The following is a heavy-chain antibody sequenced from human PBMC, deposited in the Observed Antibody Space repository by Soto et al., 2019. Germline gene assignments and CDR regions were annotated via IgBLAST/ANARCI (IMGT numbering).Heavy chain of an antibody. CDR2: INPSHSTT. J-gene: IGHJ2*01. V-gene: IGHV1-46*03. Sequence: QVHLVQSGDEVKEPGASVKLSCKASGYTFTSNYLYWVRQAPGQGLEWMGMINPSHSTTTYARNFQGRVTMTRDTSTSTVYMAVTRLRSEDTAVYYCVRGSSNWLWYFDLWGRGTLVTVSS. D-gene: IGHD6-13*01. CDR1: GYTFTSNY. CDR3: VRGSSNWLWYFDL.